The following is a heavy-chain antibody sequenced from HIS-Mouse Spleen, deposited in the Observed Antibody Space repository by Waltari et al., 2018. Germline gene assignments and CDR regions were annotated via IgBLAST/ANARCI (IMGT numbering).Heavy chain of an antibody. D-gene: IGHD6-13*01. J-gene: IGHJ5*02. CDR3: ARDPYVAAAYNWFDP. V-gene: IGHV4-38-2*02. CDR2: IYHSGST. Sequence: QVQLQESGPGLVKPSETLSLTCTVPGYSLSSGYYWGWIRQPPGKGLEWIGSIYHSGSTYYNPSLKSRVTISVDTSKNQFSLKLSSVTAADTAVYYCARDPYVAAAYNWFDPWGQGTLVTVSS. CDR1: GYSLSSGYY.